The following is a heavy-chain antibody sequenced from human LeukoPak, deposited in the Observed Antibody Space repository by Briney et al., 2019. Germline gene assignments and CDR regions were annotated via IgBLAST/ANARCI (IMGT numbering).Heavy chain of an antibody. CDR1: GFTFSSYS. J-gene: IGHJ4*02. Sequence: GGSLRLSWAASGFTFSSYSMSWVRQAPGKGLEWVSAISGSVGSTYYADSVKGRFTISRDNSKNTLYLQMNSLRAEDTAVYYCAKLGSAAADYWGQGTLVTVSS. V-gene: IGHV3-23*01. D-gene: IGHD6-13*01. CDR2: ISGSVGST. CDR3: AKLGSAAADY.